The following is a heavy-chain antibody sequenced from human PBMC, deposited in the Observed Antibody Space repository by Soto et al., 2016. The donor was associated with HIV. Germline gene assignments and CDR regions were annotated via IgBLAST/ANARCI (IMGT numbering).Heavy chain of an antibody. V-gene: IGHV3-15*01. J-gene: IGHJ5*02. Sequence: EVQLVESGGGLVKPGGSLRLSCAASGFTFSNAWMSWVRQAPGKGLEWVGRIKSKTDGGTTDYAVPVKGRFTISRDDSKNTLYLQMNSLKTEDTAMYFCTTVSDNWNYRWFDPGAREPWSPSPQ. CDR2: IKSKTDGGTT. CDR3: TTVSDNWNYRWFDP. D-gene: IGHD1-7*01. CDR1: GFTFSNAW.